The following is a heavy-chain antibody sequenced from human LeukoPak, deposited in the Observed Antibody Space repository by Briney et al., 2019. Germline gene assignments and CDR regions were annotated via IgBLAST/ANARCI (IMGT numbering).Heavy chain of an antibody. CDR2: ISSSGSTI. CDR1: GFTFSSYE. V-gene: IGHV3-48*03. J-gene: IGHJ4*02. CDR3: ARGHIVVAGRGYFDY. Sequence: GGSLRLSCAASGFTFSSYEMNWVRQAPGRGLEWVSYISSSGSTIYYADSVKGRFTISSDNAKNSLYLQMNSLRGEDTAVYYCARGHIVVAGRGYFDYWGQRTLVTVSS. D-gene: IGHD6-19*01.